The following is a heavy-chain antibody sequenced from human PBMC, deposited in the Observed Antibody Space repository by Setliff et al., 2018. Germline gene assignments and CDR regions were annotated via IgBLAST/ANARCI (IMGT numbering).Heavy chain of an antibody. V-gene: IGHV4-39*02. CDR3: ARGNDVRFDP. CDR2: ICHGGDT. D-gene: IGHD3-10*02. Sequence: PSETLSLTCTVSGGSISSSSYYWGWIRQPPGKGLEWIGRICHGGDTYYNASLKSRLTISVDTSKNHFSLTLNSVTAADTAVYFCARGNDVRFDPWGQGTLVTVSS. CDR1: GGSISSSSYY. J-gene: IGHJ5*02.